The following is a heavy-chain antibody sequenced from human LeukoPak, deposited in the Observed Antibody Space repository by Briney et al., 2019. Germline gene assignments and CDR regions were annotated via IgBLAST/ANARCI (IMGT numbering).Heavy chain of an antibody. CDR3: ARDCLGSANAFDI. D-gene: IGHD3-10*01. CDR2: IYTSGST. J-gene: IGHJ3*02. V-gene: IGHV4-61*02. Sequence: SQTLSLTCTVSGGSISSGSYYWSWIRQPAGKGLEWIGRIYTSGSTNYNPSLKSRVTISVDTSKNQFSLKLSSVTAADTAVYYCARDCLGSANAFDIWGQGTMVTVSS. CDR1: GGSISSGSYY.